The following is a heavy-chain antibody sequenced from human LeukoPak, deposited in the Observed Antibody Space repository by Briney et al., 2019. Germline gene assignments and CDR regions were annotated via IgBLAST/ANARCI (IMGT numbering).Heavy chain of an antibody. D-gene: IGHD2-8*01. CDR1: GFTFSSYA. J-gene: IGHJ3*02. V-gene: IGHV3-23*01. CDR2: ISGSGGST. Sequence: GGSLRLSCAASGFTFSSYAMSWDRQAPGKGLEWVSAISGSGGSTYYADSVKGRFTISRDNSKNTLYLQMNSLRAEDTAVYYCAKVQYCTNGVCDAFDIWGQGTMVTVSS. CDR3: AKVQYCTNGVCDAFDI.